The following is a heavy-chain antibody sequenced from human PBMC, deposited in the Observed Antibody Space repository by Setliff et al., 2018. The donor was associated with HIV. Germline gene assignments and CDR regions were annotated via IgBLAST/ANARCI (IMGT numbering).Heavy chain of an antibody. CDR1: GFTFDSYV. J-gene: IGHJ3*02. CDR3: ARDPRVDAFDI. CDR2: VSYDGTKT. V-gene: IGHV3-30*03. Sequence: GGSLRLSCAATGFTFDSYVLHCVRQAPGKGLEWVAAVSYDGTKTYYADSVKGRLTLSRDNSKDTAFLQMNSLTVEDTAVYYCARDPRVDAFDIWGRGTVVTVSS.